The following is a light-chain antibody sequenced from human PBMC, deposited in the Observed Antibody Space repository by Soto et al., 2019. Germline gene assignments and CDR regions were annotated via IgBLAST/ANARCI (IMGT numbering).Light chain of an antibody. V-gene: IGKV3-15*01. Sequence: EIVMTQSPATLSLCPGERATLSCRASESVSNNLAWYQQKAGQAPRLLIYGASTRATGIPARFSGSGSGTEFTLTISSLQSEDFAVYYCQQYSIWRTFGQGTKVDI. J-gene: IGKJ1*01. CDR2: GAS. CDR1: ESVSNN. CDR3: QQYSIWRT.